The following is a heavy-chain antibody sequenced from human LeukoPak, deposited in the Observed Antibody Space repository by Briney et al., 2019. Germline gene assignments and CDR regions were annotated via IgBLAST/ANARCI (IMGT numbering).Heavy chain of an antibody. J-gene: IGHJ3*02. V-gene: IGHV5-51*01. CDR2: IYPGDSDT. D-gene: IGHD3-22*01. CDR3: ASSYYYDSSGFWDAFDI. Sequence: GESLKISCKGSGYSFTSYWIGWVRQMPGKDLEWMGIIYPGDSDTRYSPSFQGQVTISANKSISTAYLQWSSLKASDTAMYYCASSYYYDSSGFWDAFDIWGQGTMVTVSS. CDR1: GYSFTSYW.